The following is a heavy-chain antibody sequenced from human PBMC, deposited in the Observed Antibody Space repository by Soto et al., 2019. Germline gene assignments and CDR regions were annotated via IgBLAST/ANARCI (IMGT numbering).Heavy chain of an antibody. J-gene: IGHJ4*02. CDR2: INHTGST. Sequence: QVQLQQWGAGLLKPSETLSLTCAVYGGSFSGYYWSWIRQPRGKGLEWIGEINHTGSTDYNPSLKSRVTISVDTSKNQFSLKLSSVTAADTAVYYCERVGRRGGYTYWGQGTLVTVSS. CDR3: ERVGRRGGYTY. D-gene: IGHD3-16*01. CDR1: GGSFSGYY. V-gene: IGHV4-34*01.